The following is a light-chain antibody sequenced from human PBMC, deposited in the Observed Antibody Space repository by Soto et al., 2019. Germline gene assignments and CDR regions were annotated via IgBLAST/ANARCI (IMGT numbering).Light chain of an antibody. CDR2: GAS. CDR1: QSVSSTY. Sequence: EIVLTQYPGTLSWSPGDRATLSCRASQSVSSTYVAWYQQRPGQAPRLLIYGASSRATGIPDRFSGSGSGTDFTLSISRLEPEDFAVYYCQHYDSSLYTFGQGTKLEIK. CDR3: QHYDSSLYT. J-gene: IGKJ2*01. V-gene: IGKV3-20*01.